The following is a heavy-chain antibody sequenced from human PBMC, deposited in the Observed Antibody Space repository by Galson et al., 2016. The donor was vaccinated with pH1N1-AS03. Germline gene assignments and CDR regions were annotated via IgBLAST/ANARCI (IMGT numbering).Heavy chain of an antibody. CDR1: GFTFMNYW. CDR2: ISDDGNNI. Sequence: SLRLSCAASGFTFMNYWMHWVRQVPGKGLMWVSRISDDGNNILYADSVKGRFTISRDNVKNTLYLQMNSLKEEDTALYYCARDQSARGQTTYDVWGQGTTVIVSS. J-gene: IGHJ3*01. V-gene: IGHV3-74*01. D-gene: IGHD1-1*01. CDR3: ARDQSARGQTTYDV.